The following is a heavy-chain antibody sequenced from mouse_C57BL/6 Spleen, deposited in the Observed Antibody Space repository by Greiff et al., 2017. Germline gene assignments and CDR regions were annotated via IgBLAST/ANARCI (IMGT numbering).Heavy chain of an antibody. D-gene: IGHD1-1*01. CDR1: GFTFSSYT. V-gene: IGHV5-9*01. CDR3: ARRGTTVVAGGYFDV. CDR2: ISGGGGNT. J-gene: IGHJ1*03. Sequence: EVQLVESGGGLVKPGGSLKLSCAASGFTFSSYTMSWVRQTPEKRLEWVATISGGGGNTYYPDSVKGRFTISRDNAKNTLYLQMSSLRSEDTALYYCARRGTTVVAGGYFDVWGTGTTVTVSS.